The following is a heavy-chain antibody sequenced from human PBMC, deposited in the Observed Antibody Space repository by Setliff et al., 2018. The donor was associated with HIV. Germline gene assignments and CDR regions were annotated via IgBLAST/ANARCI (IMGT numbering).Heavy chain of an antibody. Sequence: ASVKVSCTASGYSFARYGLSWVRQAPGQGLEWMGWISGFNGNTKYAQSFQDRVAMTTETATSTAYMEMRSLRSDDTAVYFCARVPYRSAWFSGGHDAFDIWGQGTMGTVS. V-gene: IGHV1-18*01. J-gene: IGHJ3*02. D-gene: IGHD6-19*01. CDR3: ARVPYRSAWFSGGHDAFDI. CDR1: GYSFARYG. CDR2: ISGFNGNT.